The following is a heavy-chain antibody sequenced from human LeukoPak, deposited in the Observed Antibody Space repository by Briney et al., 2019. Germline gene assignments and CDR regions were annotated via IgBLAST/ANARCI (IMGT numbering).Heavy chain of an antibody. CDR1: GYTFTSYY. Sequence: ASVKDSCKASGYTFTSYYMHWVRQAPGQGLEWMGIINPSGGSTSYAQKFQGRVTMTRDTSTSTVYMELSSLRSEDTAVYYCARDLMGCSSTSCLDGMDVWGQGTTVTVSS. CDR2: INPSGGST. J-gene: IGHJ6*02. CDR3: ARDLMGCSSTSCLDGMDV. V-gene: IGHV1-46*01. D-gene: IGHD2-2*01.